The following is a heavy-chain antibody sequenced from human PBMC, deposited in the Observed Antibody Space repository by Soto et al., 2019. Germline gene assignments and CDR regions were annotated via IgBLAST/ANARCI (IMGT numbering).Heavy chain of an antibody. CDR3: AKRGDSGWGFHDW. V-gene: IGHV3-23*01. CDR1: GFTFSSYA. J-gene: IGHJ4*02. Sequence: EVQLLESGGGLVQPGGSLRLSCAASGFTFSSYAMSWVRQAPGQGLEWVSTVGTGGDNSYYRDSVKGRFTISRDNSKNILYLQMNSLIAEDTAIYYCAKRGDSGWGFHDWWGQGTLVTVSS. CDR2: VGTGGDNS. D-gene: IGHD6-19*01.